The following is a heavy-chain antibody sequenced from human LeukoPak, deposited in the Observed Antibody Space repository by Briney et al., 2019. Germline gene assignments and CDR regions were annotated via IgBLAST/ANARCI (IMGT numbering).Heavy chain of an antibody. CDR2: ISYDGTNK. Sequence: GGSLRLSCAVSGFTFRSYAMHWVRQAPGKGLEWVAVISYDGTNKYYADSVKGRFTISRDNSKNTLYLQMNSLRAEDTAAYYCAKAQQNYYYYYYMDVWGKGTTVTVSS. V-gene: IGHV3-30-3*01. CDR1: GFTFRSYA. CDR3: AKAQQNYYYYYYMDV. J-gene: IGHJ6*03.